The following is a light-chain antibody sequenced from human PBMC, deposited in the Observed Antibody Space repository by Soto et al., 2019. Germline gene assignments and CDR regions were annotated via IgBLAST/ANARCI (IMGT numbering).Light chain of an antibody. J-gene: IGKJ2*01. V-gene: IGKV1-6*01. CDR3: LHDYNYPYT. CDR2: GAS. CDR1: QDIRND. Sequence: AIQMTQFPSSLSASVGDRVTITCRASQDIRNDLGWYQQKSGRAPKLLIFGASTLQSGVPSRFSGSGSGTDFTLTISSLQPEDFATYYCLHDYNYPYTFGQGTKVEIK.